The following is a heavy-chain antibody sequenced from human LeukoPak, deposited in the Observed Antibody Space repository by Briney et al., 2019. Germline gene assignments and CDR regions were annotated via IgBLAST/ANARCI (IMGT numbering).Heavy chain of an antibody. CDR2: ISSSSGYI. Sequence: PGGSLRLSCSASGFTFNSYSMNWVRQTPGKGLEWVSSISSSSGYINYADSVKGRFTVSRDNAKNSLYLQMNSLRAEDTAVYYCARDSGYCSSTGCYVHYFDYWGQGTLVTVSS. V-gene: IGHV3-21*01. D-gene: IGHD2-2*01. J-gene: IGHJ4*02. CDR3: ARDSGYCSSTGCYVHYFDY. CDR1: GFTFNSYS.